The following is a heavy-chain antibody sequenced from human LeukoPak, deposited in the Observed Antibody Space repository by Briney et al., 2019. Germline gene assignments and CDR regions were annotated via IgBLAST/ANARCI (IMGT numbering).Heavy chain of an antibody. CDR2: IYHSGST. J-gene: IGHJ6*02. V-gene: IGHV4-4*02. Sequence: PSETLSLTCAVSGGSIKSNNWGSWVRQPPGKGLGGFGEIYHSGSTNYNPSLESRVTVSVDKSKNQFSLDLSSVTAADTAVYYCARFCGSTSWHSGYYYGIDVWGQGTTVTVSS. D-gene: IGHD2-2*01. CDR1: GGSIKSNNW. CDR3: ARFCGSTSWHSGYYYGIDV.